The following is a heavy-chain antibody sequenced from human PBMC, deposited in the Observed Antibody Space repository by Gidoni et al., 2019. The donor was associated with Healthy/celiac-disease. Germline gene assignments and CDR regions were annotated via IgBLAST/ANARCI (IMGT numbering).Heavy chain of an antibody. J-gene: IGHJ6*02. D-gene: IGHD5-18*01. Sequence: QVQLVQSGAEVTKPGSSVKVSCKASGGTFSSYTISWVRQAPGQGLEWMGRSIPILGIANYEQKFQGRVTITADKSTSTAYMELSSLRSEDTAVYYCARGYSYGHVPPYYYYYGMDVWGQGTTVTVSS. CDR2: SIPILGIA. CDR3: ARGYSYGHVPPYYYYYGMDV. CDR1: GGTFSSYT. V-gene: IGHV1-69*02.